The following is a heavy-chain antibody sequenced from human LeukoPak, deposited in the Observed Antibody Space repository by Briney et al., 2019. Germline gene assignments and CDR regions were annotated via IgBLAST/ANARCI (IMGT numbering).Heavy chain of an antibody. J-gene: IGHJ4*02. CDR2: INPSGSST. D-gene: IGHD3-22*01. CDR3: ARGFPPRRFYDSSGYYSYYFDY. CDR1: GYSFTSHY. V-gene: IGHV1-46*01. Sequence: ASVKVSCKASGYSFTSHYMHWVRQAPGQGLEWLGLINPSGSSTLYAQKFQGRVTMTRDMSTTTDYMELSSLRSDDTAVYYCARGFPPRRFYDSSGYYSYYFDYWGQGTLVTVSS.